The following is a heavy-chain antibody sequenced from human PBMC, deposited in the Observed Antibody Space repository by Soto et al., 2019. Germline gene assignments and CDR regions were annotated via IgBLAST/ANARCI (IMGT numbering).Heavy chain of an antibody. D-gene: IGHD3-3*01. CDR1: GGTFSSYA. V-gene: IGHV1-69*06. J-gene: IGHJ6*02. CDR2: IIPISGTA. Sequence: QVQLLQSGAEVKKPGTSVNVSCTASGGTFSSYAISWVRQAPGQGLEWMGGIIPISGTANYAQKFQGRVTITADKSTSTADMELSSLRSEDTAVYYCASPTMELLPPARDYYYCMDVWGQGTTVTVSS. CDR3: ASPTMELLPPARDYYYCMDV.